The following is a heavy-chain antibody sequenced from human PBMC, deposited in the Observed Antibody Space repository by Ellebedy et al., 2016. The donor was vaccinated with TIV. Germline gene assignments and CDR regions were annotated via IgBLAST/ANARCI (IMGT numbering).Heavy chain of an antibody. D-gene: IGHD4-17*01. CDR1: GGSISSGGYY. Sequence: SETLSLXXTVSGGSISSGGYYWSWIRQPPGKGLEWIGSIYYSGSTYYNPSLKSRVTISVDTSKNQFSLKLSSVTAADTAVYYCARQDYGDYFHYWGQGTLVTVSS. CDR2: IYYSGST. CDR3: ARQDYGDYFHY. J-gene: IGHJ4*02. V-gene: IGHV4-39*07.